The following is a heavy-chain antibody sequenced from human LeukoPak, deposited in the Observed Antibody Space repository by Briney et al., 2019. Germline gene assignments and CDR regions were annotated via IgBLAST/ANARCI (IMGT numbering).Heavy chain of an antibody. V-gene: IGHV3-23*01. CDR2: ISGSGGST. D-gene: IGHD3-9*01. CDR1: GFTFSSYA. CDR3: AKDPYYDILTGYYYFDY. J-gene: IGHJ4*02. Sequence: GGSLRLSCAASGFTFSSYAMSWVRQAPGKGLEWVSAISGSGGSTYYADSVKGRFTISRDNSKNTLYLQMNSLRAEDTAVYYCAKDPYYDILTGYYYFDYWGQGTLVTVSS.